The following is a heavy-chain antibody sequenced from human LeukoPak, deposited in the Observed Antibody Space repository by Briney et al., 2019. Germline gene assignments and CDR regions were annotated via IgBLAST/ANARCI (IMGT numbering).Heavy chain of an antibody. CDR2: IWYDGSNK. J-gene: IGHJ4*02. D-gene: IGHD3-10*01. Sequence: PGGSLRLSCAASGFTFSSYGMHWVRQAPGKGLEWVAVIWYDGSNKYYADSVKGRFTISRDNSKNTLYLQMNSLRAEDTAVYYCAWGSGEILETYYFDYWGQGTLVTVSS. CDR1: GFTFSSYG. CDR3: AWGSGEILETYYFDY. V-gene: IGHV3-33*01.